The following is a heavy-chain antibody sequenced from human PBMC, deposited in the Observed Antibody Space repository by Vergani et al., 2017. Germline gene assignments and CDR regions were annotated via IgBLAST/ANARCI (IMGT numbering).Heavy chain of an antibody. CDR2: IYWNDDK. CDR1: GFSLSTSGVG. Sequence: QITLKESGPTRVRPTQTLTLTCTFSGFSLSTSGVGVGWIRQPPGKALEWLALIYWNDDKRYSPSLKSRLTITKDTSKNQVVLTMTNMDPVATATYYCAHPVAGYSSSWSGRTWWFDPWGQGTLVTVSS. J-gene: IGHJ5*02. D-gene: IGHD6-13*01. CDR3: AHPVAGYSSSWSGRTWWFDP. V-gene: IGHV2-5*01.